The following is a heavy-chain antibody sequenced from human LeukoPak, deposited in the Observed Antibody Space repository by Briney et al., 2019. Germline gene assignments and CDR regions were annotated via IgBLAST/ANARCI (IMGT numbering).Heavy chain of an antibody. CDR2: ISAYNGNT. D-gene: IGHD3-10*01. CDR3: ARVKLDYYGSGSRFDY. V-gene: IGHV1-18*01. CDR1: GYTFASHA. J-gene: IGHJ4*02. Sequence: ASVKVSCKASGYTFASHALNWVRQAPGQGLEWMGWISAYNGNTNYAQKIQGRVTMTTDTSTSTAYMELRSLRSDDTAVYYCARVKLDYYGSGSRFDYWGQGTLVTVSS.